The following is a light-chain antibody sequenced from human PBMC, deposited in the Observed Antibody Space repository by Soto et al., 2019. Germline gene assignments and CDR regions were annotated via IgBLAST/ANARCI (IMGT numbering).Light chain of an antibody. CDR3: QQYGGSPPYT. CDR1: QSVSSIY. CDR2: RAS. J-gene: IGKJ2*01. Sequence: EIVLTQSPGTLSLSPGERATLSCRASQSVSSIYLAWYQQKPGQAPRLLIYRASSRATGIPDRFSGSGSGTAFTLTIGRLAPEDFAVYYCQQYGGSPPYTFGQGTKLEIK. V-gene: IGKV3-20*01.